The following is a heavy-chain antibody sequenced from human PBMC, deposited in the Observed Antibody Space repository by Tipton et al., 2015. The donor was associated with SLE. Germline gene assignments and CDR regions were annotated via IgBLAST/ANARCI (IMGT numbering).Heavy chain of an antibody. CDR3: ARDYTGYATRGWFDP. D-gene: IGHD3-9*01. CDR1: GFTFSSYA. Sequence: SLRLSCAASGFTFSSYAMSWVRQAPGKGLEWVSAISGSGFSTFYTDSVKGRFIISRDNSNNAVFLQMNSLRDEDTAVYSCARDYTGYATRGWFDPWGQGTLVTVSS. CDR2: ISGSGFST. V-gene: IGHV3-23*01. J-gene: IGHJ5*02.